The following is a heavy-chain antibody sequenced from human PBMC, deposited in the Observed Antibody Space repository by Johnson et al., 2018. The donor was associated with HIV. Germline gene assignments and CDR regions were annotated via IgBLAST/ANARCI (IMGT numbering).Heavy chain of an antibody. CDR2: IYSGGST. Sequence: DVQLVESGGGLVQPGGSLRLSCAASGFTVSSNYMSWVRQAPGKGLEWVSVIYSGGSTYYADSVTGRFTISRDNSKNTLYLQMNSLRAEDTAVYYCARPSTSHAFDIWGQGTMVTVSS. V-gene: IGHV3-66*04. CDR3: ARPSTSHAFDI. J-gene: IGHJ3*02. CDR1: GFTVSSNY.